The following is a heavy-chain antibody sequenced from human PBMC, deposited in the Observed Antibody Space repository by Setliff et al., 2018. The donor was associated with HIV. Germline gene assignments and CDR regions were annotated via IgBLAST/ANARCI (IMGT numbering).Heavy chain of an antibody. D-gene: IGHD3-3*01. J-gene: IGHJ5*02. Sequence: PGESLKISCAASAFIFGNFGLHWVRQAPGEGLEWVTFIRYDGSEKFYADSVRGRFTISRDNSKNKLYLQMNSLRIEDTAIYYCVKGDNFWTGYSTYFEFDPWGQGTLVTVSS. CDR2: IRYDGSEK. CDR3: VKGDNFWTGYSTYFEFDP. CDR1: AFIFGNFG. V-gene: IGHV3-30*02.